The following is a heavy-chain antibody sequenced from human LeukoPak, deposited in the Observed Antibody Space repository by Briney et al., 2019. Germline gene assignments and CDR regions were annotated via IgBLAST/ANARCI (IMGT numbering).Heavy chain of an antibody. CDR1: GFTFDDYA. D-gene: IGHD1-26*01. CDR3: AKAHLSGSSFDY. V-gene: IGHV3-9*01. J-gene: IGHJ4*02. CDR2: ISWNSGSI. Sequence: PGGSLRLSCAASGFTFDDYAMHWVRQAPGKGLEWLSGISWNSGSIGYADSVKGRFTISRDNAKNSLYLQMNSLRAEDTALYYCAKAHLSGSSFDYWGQGTLVTVSS.